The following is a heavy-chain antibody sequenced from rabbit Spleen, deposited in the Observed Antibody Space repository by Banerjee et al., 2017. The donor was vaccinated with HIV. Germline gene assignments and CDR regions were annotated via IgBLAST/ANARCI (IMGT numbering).Heavy chain of an antibody. CDR1: GFSFSGHW. Sequence: EESGGGLVQPEGSLTLTCKASGFSFSGHWICWVRQAPGKGLECIACIWTGSGSAYYAGWAKGRFSFSKTSSTTVTLQMTSLTAADTATYFCAGDLAGVIGWNFNLWGPGTLVTVS. V-gene: IGHV1S45*01. D-gene: IGHD4-1*01. CDR3: AGDLAGVIGWNFNL. J-gene: IGHJ4*01. CDR2: IWTGSGSA.